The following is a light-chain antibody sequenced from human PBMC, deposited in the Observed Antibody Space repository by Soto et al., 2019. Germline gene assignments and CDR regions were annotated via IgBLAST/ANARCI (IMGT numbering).Light chain of an antibody. V-gene: IGLV2-14*01. J-gene: IGLJ3*02. CDR3: SARTTSITWV. CDR2: EVA. CDR1: ASDFGAYDR. Sequence: QSALTQPASVSGSPGQSITISRTGTASDFGAYDRVSWYQQHPGKAPKLMISEVANRPSGVSNRFSGSKSGNTASLTISGLQAEDEAIYFCSARTTSITWVFGGGTKLTVL.